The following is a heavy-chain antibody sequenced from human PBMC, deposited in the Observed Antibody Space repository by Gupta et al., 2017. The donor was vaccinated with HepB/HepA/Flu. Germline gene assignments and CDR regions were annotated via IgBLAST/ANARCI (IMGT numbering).Heavy chain of an antibody. CDR3: ARDLGLDH. CDR1: GYRFSSYG. Sequence: QIQLVQSGPEVKKPGASVKVSCKASGYRFSSYGMSWVRQAPGQGLEYMGWVSGYNGNTKYGQKFRGRVNMTTDISTSTAYLEWGSLQSDDTAVYYCARDLGLDHWGQGTRVTVSS. V-gene: IGHV1-18*01. CDR2: VSGYNGNT. J-gene: IGHJ4*02.